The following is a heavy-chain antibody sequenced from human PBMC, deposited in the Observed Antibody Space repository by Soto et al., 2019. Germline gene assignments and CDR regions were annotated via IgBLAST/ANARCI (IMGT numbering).Heavy chain of an antibody. Sequence: ASETLSLTCTVSGGSISNGYYYWSWIRQPPGKGLEWIGEINHSGSTNYNPSLKSRVTISVDTSKNQFSLKLSSVTAADTAVYYCARVRAVGTLGSSWSYYYYGMDVWGQGTTVTVSS. CDR2: INHSGST. D-gene: IGHD6-13*01. CDR3: ARVRAVGTLGSSWSYYYYGMDV. V-gene: IGHV4-39*07. J-gene: IGHJ6*02. CDR1: GGSISNGYYY.